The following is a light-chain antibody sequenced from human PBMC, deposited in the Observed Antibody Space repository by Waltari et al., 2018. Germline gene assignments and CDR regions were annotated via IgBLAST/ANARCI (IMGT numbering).Light chain of an antibody. J-gene: IGLJ3*02. Sequence: QSVLTSPPSASETPVQTVPTSCSGTNSNTGSNSVSWYKPLPGTAPKLLLQRNNQWPAGIPDRFSGSKSGTSVSLAISGLRSEDEADYYCAAWDDNLNLWVFGGGTKLTVL. CDR2: RNN. V-gene: IGLV1-47*01. CDR3: AAWDDNLNLWV. CDR1: NSNTGSNS.